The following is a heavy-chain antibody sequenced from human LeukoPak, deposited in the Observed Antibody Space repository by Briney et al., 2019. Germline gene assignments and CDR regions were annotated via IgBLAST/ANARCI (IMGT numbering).Heavy chain of an antibody. CDR1: GGSISSGGYS. D-gene: IGHD2-21*01. CDR2: IYHSGST. Sequence: SETLSLTCAVSGGSISSGGYSWSWIRQPPGKGLEWIGYIYHSGSTYYNPSLRSRVTISVDTSKNQFSLKLSSVTAADAAVYYCARHLSRDSYCGGDCYHFDYWGQGTLVTVSS. CDR3: ARHLSRDSYCGGDCYHFDY. V-gene: IGHV4-30-2*01. J-gene: IGHJ4*02.